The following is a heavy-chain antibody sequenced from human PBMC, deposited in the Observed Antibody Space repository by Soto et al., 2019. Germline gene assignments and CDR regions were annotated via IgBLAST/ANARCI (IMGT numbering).Heavy chain of an antibody. Sequence: SVKVSCKASGGTFSSYAISWVRQAPGQGLEWMGGIIPIFGTANYAQKFQGRVTITADESTSTAYMELSSLRSEDTAVYYCARLGGANPYYYYYGMDVWGQGTTVTVSS. D-gene: IGHD1-26*01. CDR2: IIPIFGTA. V-gene: IGHV1-69*13. CDR1: GGTFSSYA. J-gene: IGHJ6*02. CDR3: ARLGGANPYYYYYGMDV.